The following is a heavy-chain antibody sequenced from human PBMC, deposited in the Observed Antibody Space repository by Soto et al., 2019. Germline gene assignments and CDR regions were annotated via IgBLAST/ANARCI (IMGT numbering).Heavy chain of an antibody. CDR3: TTDIYSSSSRDDAFDI. CDR2: IKSKTDGGTT. Sequence: GGSLRLSCAASGFTFSNAWMSWVRQAPGKGLEWVGRIKSKTDGGTTDYAAPVKGRFTISRDDSKNTLYLQMNSLKTEDTAVYYCTTDIYSSSSRDDAFDIWGQGTMVTVS. D-gene: IGHD6-6*01. V-gene: IGHV3-15*01. CDR1: GFTFSNAW. J-gene: IGHJ3*02.